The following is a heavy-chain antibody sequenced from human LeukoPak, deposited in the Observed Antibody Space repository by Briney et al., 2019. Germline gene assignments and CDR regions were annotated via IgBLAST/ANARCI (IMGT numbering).Heavy chain of an antibody. D-gene: IGHD3-22*01. Sequence: PSETLSLTCNVSGDSISSSSYFWGWIRQPPGKGLEWIGSIYFSGRTYYNMSLKSRVIISVDTSKNQFSLKLSSVTAADTAVYYCARGLLNYYDSSGYPLPDYWGQGTLVTVSS. CDR2: IYFSGRT. V-gene: IGHV4-39*07. CDR3: ARGLLNYYDSSGYPLPDY. J-gene: IGHJ4*02. CDR1: GDSISSSSYF.